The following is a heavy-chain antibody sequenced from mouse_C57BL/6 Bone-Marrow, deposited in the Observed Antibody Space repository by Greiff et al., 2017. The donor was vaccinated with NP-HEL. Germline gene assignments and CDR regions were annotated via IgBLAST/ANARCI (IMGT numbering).Heavy chain of an antibody. Sequence: VQVVESGAELVKPGASVKISCKASGYEFSNYWMNWVKQRPGKGLEWIGQIYPGDGDTNYNGKFKDKATLTADKSSSTAYMQLSRLTSEDSAVYFCERGAYWGQGTLVTVSA. J-gene: IGHJ3*01. CDR3: ERGAY. CDR2: IYPGDGDT. CDR1: GYEFSNYW. V-gene: IGHV1-80*01.